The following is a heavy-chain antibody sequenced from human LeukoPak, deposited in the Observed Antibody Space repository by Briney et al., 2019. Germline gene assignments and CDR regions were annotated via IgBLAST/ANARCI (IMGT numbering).Heavy chain of an antibody. V-gene: IGHV3-48*03. CDR3: ARSAGTWFDP. Sequence: GGPLRLSCAASGFTFSTYEMNWVRQAPGKGLEWVSYIGSSGNTIYYADSVKGRFTISRDNAKNSLYLQMNSLRAEDTAVYYCARSAGTWFDPWGQGTLVTVSS. CDR2: IGSSGNTI. D-gene: IGHD1-1*01. CDR1: GFTFSTYE. J-gene: IGHJ5*02.